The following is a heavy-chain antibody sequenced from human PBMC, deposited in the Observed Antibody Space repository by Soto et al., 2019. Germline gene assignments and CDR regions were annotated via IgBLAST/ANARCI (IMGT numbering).Heavy chain of an antibody. D-gene: IGHD3-22*01. CDR3: AREYYYDSSGYYEY. V-gene: IGHV1-69*12. CDR2: IIPIFGTA. CDR1: GGTFSSYA. J-gene: IGHJ4*02. Sequence: QVQLVQSGAEVKKPGSSVKVSCKASGGTFSSYAISWVRQAPGQGLEWMGCIIPIFGTANYAQKFQGRVTITADESTGTAYMELSSLRSEDTAVYYCAREYYYDSSGYYEYWGQGTAVTVSS.